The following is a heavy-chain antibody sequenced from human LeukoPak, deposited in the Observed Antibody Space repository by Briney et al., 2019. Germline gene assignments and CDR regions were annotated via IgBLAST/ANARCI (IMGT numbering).Heavy chain of an antibody. CDR2: ITNSGNSK. D-gene: IGHD3-10*01. CDR1: EFTFSSYS. Sequence: GGSLRLSCAASEFTFSSYSMNWVRQAPGKGLEWVSYITNSGNSKSYADSVKGRFTISRDNSRNTLYLQMNSLRAEDTAAYYCTKDHGSYGSGSLLFDYWGQGTLVTVSS. CDR3: TKDHGSYGSGSLLFDY. V-gene: IGHV3-48*01. J-gene: IGHJ4*02.